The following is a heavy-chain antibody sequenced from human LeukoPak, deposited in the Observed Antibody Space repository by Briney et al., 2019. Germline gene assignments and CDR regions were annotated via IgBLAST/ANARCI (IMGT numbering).Heavy chain of an antibody. J-gene: IGHJ5*02. Sequence: ASVKVSCKASGYTFTNYGISWVRQAPGQGLEWMGWISAYNGNTNYAQKFQGRVTMTTDTSTTTAYMELRSLRSDDTAVYYCARGSGSFGLPPFDPWGQGTLVTVSS. CDR1: GYTFTNYG. CDR3: ARGSGSFGLPPFDP. D-gene: IGHD1-26*01. V-gene: IGHV1-18*01. CDR2: ISAYNGNT.